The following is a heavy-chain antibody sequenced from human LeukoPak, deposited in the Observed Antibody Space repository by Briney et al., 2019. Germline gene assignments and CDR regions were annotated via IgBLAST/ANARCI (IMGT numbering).Heavy chain of an antibody. J-gene: IGHJ4*02. V-gene: IGHV3-30*18. Sequence: GGSLRLSCAASGFTFSSYGMHWVRQAPGKGLEWVAVISYDGSNKYYADSAKGRFTISRDNSKNTLYLQMNSLRAEDTAVYYCAKDHSYGYDYCGQGTLVTVSS. CDR3: AKDHSYGYDY. D-gene: IGHD5-18*01. CDR1: GFTFSSYG. CDR2: ISYDGSNK.